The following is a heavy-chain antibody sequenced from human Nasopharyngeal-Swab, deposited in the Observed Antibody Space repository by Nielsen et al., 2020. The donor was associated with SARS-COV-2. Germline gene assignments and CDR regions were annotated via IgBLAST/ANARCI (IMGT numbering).Heavy chain of an antibody. D-gene: IGHD2/OR15-2a*01. CDR1: GGTFSCYA. CDR2: IIPIFGTA. Sequence: SVKVSCKASGGTFSCYAISWVRQATGQGLEWMGGIIPIFGTANYAQKFQGRVTITADDSTSTAYMELSSLRSEDTAVYYCARVRSTGTNFLGFDYWGQGTLVTVSS. V-gene: IGHV1-69*13. J-gene: IGHJ4*02. CDR3: ARVRSTGTNFLGFDY.